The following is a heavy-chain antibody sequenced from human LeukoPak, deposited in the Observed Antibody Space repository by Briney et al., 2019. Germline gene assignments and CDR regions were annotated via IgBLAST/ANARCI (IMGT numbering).Heavy chain of an antibody. CDR3: AKDRGSSGWYEGPLFDY. D-gene: IGHD6-19*01. J-gene: IGHJ4*02. CDR2: IRYDGSNK. CDR1: GFTFSSYG. Sequence: PGGSLRLSCAASGFTFSSYGMHWVRQAPGKGLEWVAFIRYDGSNKYYADSVKGRFTISRDNSKNTLYLQMNSLRAEGTAVYYCAKDRGSSGWYEGPLFDYWGQGTLVTVSS. V-gene: IGHV3-30*02.